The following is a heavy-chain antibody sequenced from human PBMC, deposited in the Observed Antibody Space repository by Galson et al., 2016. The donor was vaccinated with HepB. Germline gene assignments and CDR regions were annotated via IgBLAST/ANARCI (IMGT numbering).Heavy chain of an antibody. CDR3: ARDKSSPPGYSSTPKYYFDS. CDR1: GYTFTNNY. Sequence: SVKVSCKASGYTFTNNYIHWLRQAPGQGLEWMGIINPSDSNTRYAQKFQGRVTMTRDTSTSTVYMDLSSLTSEDTAVCYCARDKSSPPGYSSTPKYYFDSWGQGTLVTVSS. V-gene: IGHV1-46*01. D-gene: IGHD2-15*01. J-gene: IGHJ4*02. CDR2: INPSDSNT.